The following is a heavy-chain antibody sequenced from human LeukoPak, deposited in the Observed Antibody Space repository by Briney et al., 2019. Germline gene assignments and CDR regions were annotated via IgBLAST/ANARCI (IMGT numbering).Heavy chain of an antibody. CDR2: IYRGST. CDR3: ARVMSGDPNAFDY. V-gene: IGHV3-66*01. CDR1: GFTVRSDY. D-gene: IGHD2-21*02. Sequence: RTGGSLRLSCAASGFTVRSDYMSWVRQAPMKGLEWVSVIYRGSTYYADSVKGRFTVSSDNSKNTVDLQMNSLRVEDTAVYYCARVMSGDPNAFDYWGQGTLVTVSS. J-gene: IGHJ4*02.